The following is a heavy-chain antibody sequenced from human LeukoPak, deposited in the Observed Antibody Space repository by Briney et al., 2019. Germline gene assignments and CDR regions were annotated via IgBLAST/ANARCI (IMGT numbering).Heavy chain of an antibody. CDR2: ISNDGSKK. V-gene: IGHV3-30*18. D-gene: IGHD5-18*01. CDR3: AKDRYSYAFEYSDS. J-gene: IGHJ4*02. Sequence: GGSLRLSCAASGFTFSNYGMHWVRQAPGKGLDWVAVISNDGSKKYYADSVKGRFTISRDNSKNILSLQVSSLRAEDTAVYYCAKDRYSYAFEYSDSWGQGTLVTVSS. CDR1: GFTFSNYG.